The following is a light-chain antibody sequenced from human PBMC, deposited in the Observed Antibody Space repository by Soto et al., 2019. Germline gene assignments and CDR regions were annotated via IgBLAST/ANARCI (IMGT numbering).Light chain of an antibody. CDR3: QERSNWPSYT. J-gene: IGKJ2*01. V-gene: IGKV3-11*01. CDR2: DAS. Sequence: EIVLTQSPATLSLSPGERATLSCRASQSVSNYLAWFQQKPAQAPRLLIYDASNRATGIPARFSGSGSGTDFTLTISSLEPEDFAVYYCQERSNWPSYTFGQGTKLEIK. CDR1: QSVSNY.